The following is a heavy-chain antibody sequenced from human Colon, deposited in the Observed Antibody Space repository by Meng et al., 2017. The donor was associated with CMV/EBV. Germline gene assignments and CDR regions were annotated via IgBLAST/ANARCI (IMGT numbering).Heavy chain of an antibody. V-gene: IGHV3-30-3*01. J-gene: IGHJ6*02. CDR3: ARGAGSTSPYYYYYGMDV. CDR2: ISYDGSNK. Sequence: GESLKISCAASGFTFSSYATHWVRQAPGKGLEWVAVISYDGSNKYYADSVKGRFTISRDNSKNTLYLQMNSLRAEDTAVYYCARGAGSTSPYYYYYGMDVWGQGTTVTVSS. D-gene: IGHD2-2*01. CDR1: GFTFSSYA.